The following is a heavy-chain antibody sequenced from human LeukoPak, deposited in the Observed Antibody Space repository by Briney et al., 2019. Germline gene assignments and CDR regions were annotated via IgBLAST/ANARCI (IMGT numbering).Heavy chain of an antibody. V-gene: IGHV3-48*01. CDR2: ISSSSSTI. J-gene: IGHJ6*02. CDR1: GFTFSSYS. D-gene: IGHD3-3*01. CDR3: VTGAYYDFWSGYSRPYGMDV. Sequence: GGSLRLSCAASGFTFSSYSMNWVRQAPGKGLEWVSYISSSSSTIYYADSVKGRFTFSRDNAKNSLYLQMNSLRAEDTAVYYCVTGAYYDFWSGYSRPYGMDVWGQGTTVTVSS.